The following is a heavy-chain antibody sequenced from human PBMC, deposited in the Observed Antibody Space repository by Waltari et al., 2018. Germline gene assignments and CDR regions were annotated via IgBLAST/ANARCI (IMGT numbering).Heavy chain of an antibody. CDR2: MNPNRGNT. CDR1: GYTFISHD. J-gene: IGHJ5*02. Sequence: QVQLVQSGAEVKKPGASVKVSCKASGYTFISHDNNWVRQATGQRLEWMGWMNPNRGNTGYAQKFQGRVTMTRNTSISTAYMELSSLRSDDTAVYYCARAFRSSWFGAWLDPWGQGTPVTVSS. V-gene: IGHV1-8*01. D-gene: IGHD3-10*01. CDR3: ARAFRSSWFGAWLDP.